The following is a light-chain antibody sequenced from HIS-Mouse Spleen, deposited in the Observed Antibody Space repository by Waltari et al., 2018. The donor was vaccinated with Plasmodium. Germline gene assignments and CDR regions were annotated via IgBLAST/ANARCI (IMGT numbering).Light chain of an antibody. CDR1: KLGDKY. CDR2: QAS. J-gene: IGLJ3*02. V-gene: IGLV3-1*01. Sequence: SYELTQPPSVSVSPGQTASITCSGDKLGDKYACWYQQKPGQSPGWVNYQASKRPSGSPERFAGSNAGNTATLTISGTQAMDEADYYCQAWDSSTWVFGGGTKLTVL. CDR3: QAWDSSTWV.